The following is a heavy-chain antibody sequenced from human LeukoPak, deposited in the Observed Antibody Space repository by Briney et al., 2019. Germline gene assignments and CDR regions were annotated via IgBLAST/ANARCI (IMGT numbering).Heavy chain of an antibody. J-gene: IGHJ5*02. V-gene: IGHV4-34*01. CDR2: INHSGST. CDR3: ARGKFGIAVAGKYNWFDP. Sequence: SETLSLTCTVSGGSISSYYWSWIRQPPGKGLEWIGEINHSGSTNYNPSLKSRVTISVDTSKNQFSLKLSSVTAADTAVYYCARGKFGIAVAGKYNWFDPWGQGTLVTVSS. D-gene: IGHD6-19*01. CDR1: GGSISSYY.